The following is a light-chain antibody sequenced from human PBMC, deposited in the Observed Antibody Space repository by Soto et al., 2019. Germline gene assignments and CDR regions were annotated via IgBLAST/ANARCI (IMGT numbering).Light chain of an antibody. V-gene: IGLV2-11*01. CDR1: SSDVGGYNY. J-gene: IGLJ1*01. CDR3: CSYAGSYTYV. Sequence: QPVLTQPRSVSGSPGQSVTISCTGTSSDVGGYNYVSWYQQHPGKAPKLMIYDVSKRPSGVPDRFSGSKSGNTAPLTISGLQAEDEADYYCCSYAGSYTYVFGTGTKLTVL. CDR2: DVS.